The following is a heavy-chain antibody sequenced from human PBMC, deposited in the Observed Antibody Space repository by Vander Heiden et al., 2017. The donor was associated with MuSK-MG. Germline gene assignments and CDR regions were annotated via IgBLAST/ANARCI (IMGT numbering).Heavy chain of an antibody. D-gene: IGHD3-22*01. CDR2: IYYSGST. CDR3: ARWYYYDSSGNYFDY. Sequence: QVQLQESGPGLVKPSQTLSLTCTVSGGSIRSGGYYGSWIRQHPGKGLEWIGYIYYSGSTYYNPSLKSRVTISVDTSKNQFSLKLSSVTAADTAVYYCARWYYYDSSGNYFDYWGQGTLVTVSS. CDR1: GGSIRSGGYY. J-gene: IGHJ4*02. V-gene: IGHV4-31*03.